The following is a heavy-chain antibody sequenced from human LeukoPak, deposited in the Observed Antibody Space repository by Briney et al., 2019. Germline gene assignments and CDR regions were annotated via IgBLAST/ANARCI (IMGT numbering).Heavy chain of an antibody. J-gene: IGHJ4*02. CDR3: ARDVGNRHLDY. CDR1: GFTFSSYA. D-gene: IGHD1-14*01. CDR2: ISGSGGST. Sequence: KAGGSLRLSCAASGFTFSSYAMSWVRQAPGKGLEWVSAISGSGGSTYYADSVKGRFTISRDISKNTLYLQMTSLRADDTAVYYCARDVGNRHLDYWGQGTLVTVSA. V-gene: IGHV3-23*01.